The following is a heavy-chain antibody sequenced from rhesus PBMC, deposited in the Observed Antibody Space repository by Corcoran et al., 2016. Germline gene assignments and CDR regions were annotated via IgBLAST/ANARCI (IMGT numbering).Heavy chain of an antibody. CDR2: IYGSGSST. CDR3: ARGTIYYFDY. Sequence: QLQLQESGPGLVKPSETLSVTCAVSGGSISSSYWIWIRQAPGKGLEGSGYIYGSGSSTNYNPSLKSRVTLSVDTSKNQFSLKLSSVTAADTAVYYCARGTIYYFDYWGQGVLVTVSS. V-gene: IGHV4-169*01. D-gene: IGHD3-3*01. J-gene: IGHJ4*01. CDR1: GGSISSSY.